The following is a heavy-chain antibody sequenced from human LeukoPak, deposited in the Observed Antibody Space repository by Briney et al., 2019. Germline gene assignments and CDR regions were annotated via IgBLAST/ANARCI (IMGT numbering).Heavy chain of an antibody. V-gene: IGHV1-46*01. CDR3: ARDRRIAVAGTDYFDY. CDR2: INPSGGST. CDR1: GYTFTSYY. J-gene: IGHJ4*02. D-gene: IGHD6-19*01. Sequence: ASVKVSCKASGYTFTSYYMHWVRQAPGQGLEWMGIINPSGGSTSYAQKFQGRVTMTRDTSTSTVYMEPSSLRSEDTAVYYCARDRRIAVAGTDYFDYWGQGTLVTVSS.